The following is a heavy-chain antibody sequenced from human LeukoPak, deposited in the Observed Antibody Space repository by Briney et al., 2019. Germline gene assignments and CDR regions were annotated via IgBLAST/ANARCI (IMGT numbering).Heavy chain of an antibody. D-gene: IGHD3-22*01. CDR3: VSAEDDSSGYPIYFDY. J-gene: IGHJ4*02. V-gene: IGHV3-66*02. CDR1: GLPVSINY. Sequence: TGVSLSLWFVASGLPVSINYMSGGPQATGKSLEWVSVISGGGSTYYADSVKGRFNISRDNSKNTLYLQMNSLRAEDTAVYYCVSAEDDSSGYPIYFDYWGQGTLVTVSS. CDR2: ISGGGST.